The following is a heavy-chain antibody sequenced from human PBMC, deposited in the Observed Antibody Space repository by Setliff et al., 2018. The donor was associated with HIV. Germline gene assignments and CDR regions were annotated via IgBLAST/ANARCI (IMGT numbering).Heavy chain of an antibody. CDR1: GFSFSSYA. V-gene: IGHV3-23*03. Sequence: LRLSCAASGFSFSSYAMNWVRQAPGKGLEWVSAIYGGGIYYADSVRGRFTISRDDSKNTLYLQMNRLRAEDTAVYYCAKGVEMATIMSAFDMWGQGTMVTVSS. D-gene: IGHD5-12*01. CDR3: AKGVEMATIMSAFDM. J-gene: IGHJ3*02. CDR2: IYGGGI.